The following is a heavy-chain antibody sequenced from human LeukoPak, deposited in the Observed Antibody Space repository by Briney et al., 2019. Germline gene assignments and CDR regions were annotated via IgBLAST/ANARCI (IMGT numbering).Heavy chain of an antibody. V-gene: IGHV5-10-1*01. D-gene: IGHD2-15*01. J-gene: IGHJ4*02. CDR1: GYSFTSYW. CDR2: IDPSDSYT. Sequence: GESLKISCKGSGYSFTSYWISWVRQMPGKGLEWMGRIDPSDSYTNYSPSFQGHVTISADQSISTAYLQWSSLTASDTAMYYCARRYCSGGSCYLGFDYWGQGTLVTVSS. CDR3: ARRYCSGGSCYLGFDY.